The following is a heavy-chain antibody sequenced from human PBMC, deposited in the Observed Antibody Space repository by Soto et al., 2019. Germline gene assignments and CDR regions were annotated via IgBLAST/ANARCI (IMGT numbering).Heavy chain of an antibody. CDR2: IYYSGNT. CDR3: ARVPSLLSNYYGVDV. CDR1: GDSISGYY. D-gene: IGHD2-2*01. Sequence: QVQLQESGPGLVQPSETLSLTCTVSGDSISGYYWSWFRQPPGKGLEWIGYIYYSGNTDYNPSLKSRATISVDTSQNQFSLKLSTVTAADTAVYYCARVPSLLSNYYGVDVWGQGTTVTVSS. V-gene: IGHV4-59*01. J-gene: IGHJ6*02.